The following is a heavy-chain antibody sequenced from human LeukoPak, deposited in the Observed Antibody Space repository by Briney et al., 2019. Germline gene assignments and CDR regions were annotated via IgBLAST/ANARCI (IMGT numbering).Heavy chain of an antibody. CDR1: GFTFDDYG. Sequence: PGGSLRLSCAASGFTFDDYGMSWVRQAPEKGLEWVSGINWNGGSTGYADSVKGRFTISRDNAKNSLYLQMNSLRAEDTALYYCAKARGYGSSSGIDYWGQGTLVTVSS. J-gene: IGHJ4*02. CDR2: INWNGGST. D-gene: IGHD6-6*01. CDR3: AKARGYGSSSGIDY. V-gene: IGHV3-20*04.